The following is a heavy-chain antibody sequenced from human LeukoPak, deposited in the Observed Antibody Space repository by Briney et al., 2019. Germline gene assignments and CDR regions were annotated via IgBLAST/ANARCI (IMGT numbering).Heavy chain of an antibody. Sequence: PSETLSLTCTVSGGSISSYYWSWIRQPPGKGLEWIGYIYYSGSTNYNPSLKSRVTISVDTSKNHFSLKLTSVTAADTAVYYCARQTGSGLFILPGGQGTLVTVSS. CDR3: ARQTGSGLFILP. V-gene: IGHV4-59*08. D-gene: IGHD3/OR15-3a*01. CDR2: IYYSGST. J-gene: IGHJ4*02. CDR1: GGSISSYY.